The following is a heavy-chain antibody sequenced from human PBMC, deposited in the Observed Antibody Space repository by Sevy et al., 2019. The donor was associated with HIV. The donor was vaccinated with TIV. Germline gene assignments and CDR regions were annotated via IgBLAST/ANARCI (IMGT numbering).Heavy chain of an antibody. CDR2: ISHDGRNYK. J-gene: IGHJ5*02. Sequence: GGSLRLSCAASGFTFSEYGMHWVCQAPGKGLEWVAVISHDGRNYKYNADFVKGRFTISRDNSRNTLYLQMNSLRAEDTAIYYCARDREEILRSTFKSWGQGTLVTVSS. V-gene: IGHV3-30*04. CDR1: GFTFSEYG. CDR3: ARDREEILRSTFKS. D-gene: IGHD1-26*01.